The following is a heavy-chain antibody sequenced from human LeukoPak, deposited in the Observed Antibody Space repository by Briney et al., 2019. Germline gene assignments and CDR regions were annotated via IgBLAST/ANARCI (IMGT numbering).Heavy chain of an antibody. V-gene: IGHV3-7*01. J-gene: IGHJ4*02. Sequence: GESLRLSCAASGFIFSTYWMSWVRQAPGKGLEWVANIKEDGSEKNYVDSVKGRFTISRDNAKNSLYLQMNSLRAEDTAVYYCARVFWRSGINFDYWGQGTLVTVSS. CDR3: ARVFWRSGINFDY. D-gene: IGHD3-3*01. CDR1: GFIFSTYW. CDR2: IKEDGSEK.